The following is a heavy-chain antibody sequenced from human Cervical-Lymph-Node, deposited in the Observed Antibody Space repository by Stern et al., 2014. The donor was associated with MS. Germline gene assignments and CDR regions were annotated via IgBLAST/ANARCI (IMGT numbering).Heavy chain of an antibody. D-gene: IGHD3-3*01. CDR3: ARDPTFTMFGVAGALYYGMDA. J-gene: IGHJ6*02. CDR1: GFTFSTFA. CDR2: LSYDGSNE. V-gene: IGHV3-30*01. Sequence: VQLVESGGGVVQPGRSLRLSCVASGFTFSTFAMHWVRQPPGKGLEWVAVLSYDGSNEYYADSVKGRVTISRDNSKNTLFLQVNSLRTEDTAVYFCARDPTFTMFGVAGALYYGMDAWGQGTTVTGSS.